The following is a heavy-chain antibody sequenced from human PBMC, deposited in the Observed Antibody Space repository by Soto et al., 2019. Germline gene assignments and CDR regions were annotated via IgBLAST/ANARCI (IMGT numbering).Heavy chain of an antibody. CDR1: GFTFDDYA. D-gene: IGHD6-13*01. CDR3: AKDLSSSSWYFDL. Sequence: TGGSLRLSCAASGFTFDDYAMHWVRQAPGKGLEWVSGISWNSGSIGYADSVKGRFTISRDNAKNSLYLQMNSLRAEDTALYYCAKDLSSSSWYFDLWGRGTLVTVSS. V-gene: IGHV3-9*01. CDR2: ISWNSGSI. J-gene: IGHJ2*01.